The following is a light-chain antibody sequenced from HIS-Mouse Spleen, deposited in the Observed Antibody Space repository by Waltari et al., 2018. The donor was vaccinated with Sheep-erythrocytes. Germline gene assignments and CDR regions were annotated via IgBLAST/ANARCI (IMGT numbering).Light chain of an antibody. CDR2: DVS. Sequence: QSALTQPRSVSGSPGQSVTLSCTGTSSDGGGYNYLSWYQQHPGKAPKLMIYDVSKRPSGVPDRFSGSKSGNTASLTISGLQAEDEADYYCCSYAGSYNHVFATGTKVTVL. CDR3: CSYAGSYNHV. CDR1: SSDGGGYNY. J-gene: IGLJ1*01. V-gene: IGLV2-11*01.